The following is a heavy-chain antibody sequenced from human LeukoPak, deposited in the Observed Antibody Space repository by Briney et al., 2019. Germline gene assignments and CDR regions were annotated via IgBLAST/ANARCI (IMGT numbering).Heavy chain of an antibody. CDR1: GFTFDDYA. CDR2: VNWNGGST. V-gene: IGHV3-20*04. CDR3: ARDLYLRQQLGLIDC. J-gene: IGHJ4*02. Sequence: PGGSLRLSCAASGFTFDDYAMSWVRQAPGKGLEWVSGVNWNGGSTGYADSVKGRFTISRDNAKNSLNLQMNSLRAEDTAVYYCARDLYLRQQLGLIDCWGQGTLVTVSS. D-gene: IGHD6-13*01.